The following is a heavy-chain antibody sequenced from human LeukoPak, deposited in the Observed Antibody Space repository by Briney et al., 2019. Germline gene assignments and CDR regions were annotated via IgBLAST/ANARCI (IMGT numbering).Heavy chain of an antibody. D-gene: IGHD1-7*01. CDR2: IYSGDSDT. CDR3: ARHVANWNYVLRGDY. CDR1: GYSLNSYL. V-gene: IGHV5-51*01. J-gene: IGHJ4*02. Sequence: GESLKIPCKGSGYSLNSYLIGWVRQIPRKGVEWGGIIYSGDSDTRYSPSFQGQVTISADKSISTAYLQWSSLKASDTAMYYCARHVANWNYVLRGDYWGQGTLVTVSS.